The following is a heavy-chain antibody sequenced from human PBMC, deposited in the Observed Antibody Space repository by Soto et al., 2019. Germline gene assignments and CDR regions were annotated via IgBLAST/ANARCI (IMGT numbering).Heavy chain of an antibody. CDR1: GFTFSSHD. Sequence: EVQLVESGGGLVQPGGSLRLSCAASGFTFSSHDMHWVRQVTGKGLEWVSGIDSAGDAKYPASVKGRFTISRENAKNSLHLQMNRLRGGDTAVYYCARGGIRGVSWNWFDTWGQGTLVTVSS. V-gene: IGHV3-13*01. J-gene: IGHJ5*02. CDR3: ARGGIRGVSWNWFDT. D-gene: IGHD3-10*01. CDR2: IDSAGDA.